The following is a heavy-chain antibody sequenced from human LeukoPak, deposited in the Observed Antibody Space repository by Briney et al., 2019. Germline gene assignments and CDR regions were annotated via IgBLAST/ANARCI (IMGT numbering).Heavy chain of an antibody. V-gene: IGHV4-59*11. CDR3: ARADGSGSFYFYHYMDV. Sequence: PSETLSLTCIISGGSIGRHYWSWIRQPPGKGLEWIGYISFTGSTKYNPSLESRVTISLDTSKNQFSLKLNSVTAADTAVYYCARADGSGSFYFYHYMDVWGKGATVTVSS. CDR2: ISFTGST. J-gene: IGHJ6*03. D-gene: IGHD3-10*01. CDR1: GGSIGRHY.